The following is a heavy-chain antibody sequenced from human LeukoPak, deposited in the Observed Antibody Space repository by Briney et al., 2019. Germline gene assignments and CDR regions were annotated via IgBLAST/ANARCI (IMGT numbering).Heavy chain of an antibody. CDR3: AKVRSAFRFGDIGLDS. V-gene: IGHV3-21*04. J-gene: IGHJ4*02. CDR1: GFTFSSYG. CDR2: ITSSSSDI. D-gene: IGHD3-10*01. Sequence: GGTLRLSCAASGFTFSSYGMSWVRQAPGKGLEWVSSITSSSSDIFYADSVKGRFTISRDSAKKSLYLQMNSLRPEDTALYYCAKVRSAFRFGDIGLDSWGQGTLVTVSS.